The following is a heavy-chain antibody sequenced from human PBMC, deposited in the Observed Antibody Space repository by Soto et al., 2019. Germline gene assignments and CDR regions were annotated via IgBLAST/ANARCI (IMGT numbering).Heavy chain of an antibody. CDR3: ASDIVLVPAAPSSGYYYYGMDV. D-gene: IGHD2-2*01. J-gene: IGHJ6*02. Sequence: ASVKVSCKASGYTFTSYGISWVRQAPGQGLESMGWISAYNGNTNYAQKLQGRVTMTTDTSTSTAYMELRSLRSDDTAVYYCASDIVLVPAAPSSGYYYYGMDVWGQGTTVTVSS. CDR2: ISAYNGNT. V-gene: IGHV1-18*01. CDR1: GYTFTSYG.